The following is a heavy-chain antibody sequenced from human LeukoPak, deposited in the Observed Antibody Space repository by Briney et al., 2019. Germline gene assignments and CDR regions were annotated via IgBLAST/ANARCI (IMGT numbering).Heavy chain of an antibody. Sequence: SETLSLTCAVSGYSISSGYYWGWIRQPPGKGLEWIGRIYHSGSTYYNPSLKSRVTISVDTSKNQFSLKLSSVTAADTAVYYCARMHGGYYYYYMDVWGKGTTVTVSS. J-gene: IGHJ6*03. CDR2: IYHSGST. CDR3: ARMHGGYYYYYMDV. D-gene: IGHD3-10*01. V-gene: IGHV4-38-2*01. CDR1: GYSISSGYY.